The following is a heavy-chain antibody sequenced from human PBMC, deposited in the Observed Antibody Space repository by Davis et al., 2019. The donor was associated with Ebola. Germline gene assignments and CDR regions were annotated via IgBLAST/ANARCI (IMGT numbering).Heavy chain of an antibody. D-gene: IGHD3-10*01. J-gene: IGHJ6*02. CDR1: GGSFSGYY. Sequence: GSLRLSCAVYGGSFSGYYWSWIRQPPGKGLEWIGEINHSGSTNYNPSLKSRVTISVDTSKNQFSLKLSSVTAADTAVYYCARDFLWFGEFYYYGMDVWGQGTTVTVSS. V-gene: IGHV4-34*01. CDR2: INHSGST. CDR3: ARDFLWFGEFYYYGMDV.